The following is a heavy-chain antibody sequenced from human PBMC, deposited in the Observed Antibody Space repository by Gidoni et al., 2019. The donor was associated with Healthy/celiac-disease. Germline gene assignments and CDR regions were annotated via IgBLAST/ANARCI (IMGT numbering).Heavy chain of an antibody. D-gene: IGHD3-22*01. CDR2: INSDGSST. J-gene: IGHJ4*02. CDR3: ARATYYYDSSGYSRAPHFDY. Sequence: EVQLVESGGGLVQPGGSLRLSCAASGFTFSSYWMHWVRQAPGKGLVWVSRINSDGSSTSYADSVKGRFTISRDNAKNTLYLQMNSLRAEDTAVYYCARATYYYDSSGYSRAPHFDYWGQGTLVTVSS. CDR1: GFTFSSYW. V-gene: IGHV3-74*01.